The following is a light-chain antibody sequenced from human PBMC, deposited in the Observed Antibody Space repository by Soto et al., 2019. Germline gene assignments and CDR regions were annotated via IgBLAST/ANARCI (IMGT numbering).Light chain of an antibody. J-gene: IGKJ1*01. CDR3: QKYNSLTWT. V-gene: IGKV1-5*01. CDR2: DAS. CDR1: QSISSW. Sequence: DIQMTQSPSTLSASVGDRVTITCRASQSISSWLAWYQQKPGKAPKLLIYDASSLESGVPSRFSGSGSGTEFPLPISSLQPDDFATYYCQKYNSLTWTFGQGTKVEIK.